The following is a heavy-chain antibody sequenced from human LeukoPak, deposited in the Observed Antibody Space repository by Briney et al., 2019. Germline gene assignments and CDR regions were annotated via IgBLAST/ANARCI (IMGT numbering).Heavy chain of an antibody. CDR3: ARSTLLTHYFDY. CDR1: GYSISSGYY. J-gene: IGHJ4*02. CDR2: LSHSGST. V-gene: IGHV4-38-2*02. Sequence: SETLSLTCSVSGYSISSGYYWGWIRQPPGKGLEWIGSLSHSGSTFYNPSLKSRVTISVDTSKNQFSLKLSSVTAADTAVYYCARSTLLTHYFDYWGQGTLVTVSS. D-gene: IGHD1-26*01.